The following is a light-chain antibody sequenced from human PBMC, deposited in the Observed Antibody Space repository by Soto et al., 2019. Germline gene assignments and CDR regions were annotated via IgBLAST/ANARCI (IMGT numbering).Light chain of an antibody. CDR1: QSLSEW. CDR3: QQRGDWPPIT. J-gene: IGKJ5*01. CDR2: DAS. V-gene: IGKV1-5*01. Sequence: DIQMTQTPSTLSASVGDTVTITCRASQSLSEWLAWYQQKPGKAPKLLIYDASSLEGGVPSRFSGSGSGTEFTLTISSLQPDDFAIYYCQQRGDWPPITFGQGTRLEI.